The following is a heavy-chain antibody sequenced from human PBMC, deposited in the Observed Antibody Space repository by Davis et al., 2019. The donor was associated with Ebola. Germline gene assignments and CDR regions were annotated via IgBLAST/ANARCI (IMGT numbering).Heavy chain of an antibody. CDR1: GGSISNSKFY. Sequence: SEILSLTCTVSGGSISNSKFYWGWIRQPPGKSLEWIASVYYTGSTYYNPSLRSRVTISVDTSENQFSLKLTSGTAVDTAVYYCASLLRLGESNYDFWGQGILVTVSS. CDR3: ASLLRLGESNYDF. J-gene: IGHJ4*02. V-gene: IGHV4-39*01. D-gene: IGHD3-16*01. CDR2: VYYTGST.